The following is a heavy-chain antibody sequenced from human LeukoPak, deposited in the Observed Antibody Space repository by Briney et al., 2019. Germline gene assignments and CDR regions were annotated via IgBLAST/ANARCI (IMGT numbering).Heavy chain of an antibody. CDR1: GFTFRNYG. CDR2: IRTDGGEK. D-gene: IGHD6-13*01. Sequence: GTSLRLSCAASGFTFRNYGMHWVRQAPGKGLEWVASIRTDGGEKYHADSVQGRFGISRDNSKNTLYLQMDSLRAEDTALCYCARIGYSTSWANFDYWGQGTLVTVSS. V-gene: IGHV3-33*01. J-gene: IGHJ4*02. CDR3: ARIGYSTSWANFDY.